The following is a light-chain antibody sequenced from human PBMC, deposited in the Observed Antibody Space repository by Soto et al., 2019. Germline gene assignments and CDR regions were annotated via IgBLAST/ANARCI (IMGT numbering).Light chain of an antibody. Sequence: DIQMTQSPSSLSGSVGDRGTITCRSSQSISSYLNWYQQKPGKAPKLLIYAASSLQSGVPSRFSGSVSGTDFTLTISSLQPEDFETYYCQQSYSTPRTFGQGTKVEIK. J-gene: IGKJ1*01. CDR1: QSISSY. CDR2: AAS. V-gene: IGKV1-39*01. CDR3: QQSYSTPRT.